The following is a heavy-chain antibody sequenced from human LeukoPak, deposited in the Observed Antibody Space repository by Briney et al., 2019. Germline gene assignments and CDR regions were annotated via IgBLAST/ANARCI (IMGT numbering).Heavy chain of an antibody. CDR3: AREWHSGHEY. V-gene: IGHV3-11*04. CDR1: GITFSDYY. Sequence: GGSLRLSCAVSGITFSDYYMSWIRQAPGKGLEWASKISSSGSTTYYAESVKGRFTISRDNAKNSLYLQMNSLRVEDTAVYYCAREWHSGHEYWGQGTLVTVSS. J-gene: IGHJ4*02. CDR2: ISSSGSTT. D-gene: IGHD5-12*01.